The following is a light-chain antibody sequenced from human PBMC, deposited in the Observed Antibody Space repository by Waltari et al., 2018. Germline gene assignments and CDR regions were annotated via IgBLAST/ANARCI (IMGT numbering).Light chain of an antibody. CDR3: QQYGISPPLT. V-gene: IGKV3-20*01. CDR1: HSVGKIY. J-gene: IGKJ4*01. Sequence: ILLTQSPRTLALSPGEGATLSCRASHSVGKIYLAWYQHNPGQAPRLLIYGTSNRAAGVPDRVSGGGSGTDFFLTINRLEPEDLAMYYCQQYGISPPLTFGGGTRLEI. CDR2: GTS.